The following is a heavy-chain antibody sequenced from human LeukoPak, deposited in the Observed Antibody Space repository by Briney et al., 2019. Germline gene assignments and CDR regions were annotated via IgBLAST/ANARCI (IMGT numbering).Heavy chain of an antibody. CDR3: ARDRSYYSDTGTDY. D-gene: IGHD3-22*01. CDR2: IYYSGST. J-gene: IGHJ4*02. Sequence: SETLSLTCTVSGGSISDYYWTWIRQPPGKGLEWIGYIYYSGSTNYNPSLKSRVTISVDTSKNQFSLRLHSVTAADTAVYYCARDRSYYSDTGTDYWGQGALVTVSS. V-gene: IGHV4-59*12. CDR1: GGSISDYY.